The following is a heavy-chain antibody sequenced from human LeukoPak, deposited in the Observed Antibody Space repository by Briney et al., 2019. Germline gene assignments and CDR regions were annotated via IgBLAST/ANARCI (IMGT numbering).Heavy chain of an antibody. J-gene: IGHJ3*02. V-gene: IGHV3-48*01. CDR2: ISSSGSTI. CDR1: GLTFSTYS. D-gene: IGHD1-14*01. Sequence: PGGSLRLSCAASGLTFSTYSMNWVRQAPGKGLEWVSYISSSGSTIYYADSVKGRFTISRDNAKNSLYLRMNSLRAEDTAVYYCARDMGTQDDAFDIWGQGTMVTVSS. CDR3: ARDMGTQDDAFDI.